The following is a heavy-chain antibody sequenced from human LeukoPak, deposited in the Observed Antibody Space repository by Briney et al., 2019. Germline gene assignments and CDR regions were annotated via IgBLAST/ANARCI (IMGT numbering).Heavy chain of an antibody. J-gene: IGHJ4*02. CDR1: GGSFSGYY. D-gene: IGHD6-13*01. CDR2: INHSGST. Sequence: SETLSLTCAVYGGSFSGYYWSWIRQPPGKGLEWIGEINHSGSTNYNPSLKSRVTISVDTSKNQFSLKLNSVTPEDTAVYYCAREQESSWEGGLFDYWGQGTLVTVSS. CDR3: AREQESSWEGGLFDY. V-gene: IGHV4-34*01.